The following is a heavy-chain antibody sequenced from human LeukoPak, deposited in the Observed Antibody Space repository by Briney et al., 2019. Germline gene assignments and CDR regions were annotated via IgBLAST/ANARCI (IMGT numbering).Heavy chain of an antibody. CDR3: TTLPGSTVTKFYYYYYGMDV. CDR1: GFTFSNAW. Sequence: PGGSLRLSCAASGFTFSNAWMSWVRQAPGKGLEWVGRIKSKTDGGTTDYAAPVKGRFTTSRDDSKNTLYLQMNSLKTEDTAVYYCTTLPGSTVTKFYYYYYGMDVWGQGTTVTVSS. D-gene: IGHD4-17*01. V-gene: IGHV3-15*01. CDR2: IKSKTDGGTT. J-gene: IGHJ6*02.